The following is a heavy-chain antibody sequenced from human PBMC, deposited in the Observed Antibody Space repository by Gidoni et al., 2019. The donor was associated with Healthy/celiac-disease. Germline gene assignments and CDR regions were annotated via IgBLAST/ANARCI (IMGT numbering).Heavy chain of an antibody. D-gene: IGHD3-22*01. V-gene: IGHV3-33*01. CDR1: GFTFSSYG. J-gene: IGHJ4*02. CDR3: ARDISIVVANYFDY. Sequence: QVQLVESGGGVVQPGRSLRLSCAASGFTFSSYGMHWVRQAPGKWLEWVAGIRYDGSNKYYADSVKGRFTISRDNSKNTLYLQMKSLRAEDTAVYYCARDISIVVANYFDYWGQGTLVTVSS. CDR2: IRYDGSNK.